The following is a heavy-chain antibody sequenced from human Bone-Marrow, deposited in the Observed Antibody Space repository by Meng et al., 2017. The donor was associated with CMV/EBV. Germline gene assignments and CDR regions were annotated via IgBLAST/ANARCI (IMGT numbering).Heavy chain of an antibody. CDR2: IYYSGST. V-gene: IGHV4-38-2*02. D-gene: IGHD5-18*01. CDR3: ARALIQLWYP. CDR1: GYSISSGYY. Sequence: SETLSLTCTVSGYSISSGYYWGWIRQPPGKGLEWIGSIYYSGSTYYNPSLKSRVTISVDTSKNQFSLKLSSVTAADTAVYYCARALIQLWYPWGQGTLVTVSS. J-gene: IGHJ5*02.